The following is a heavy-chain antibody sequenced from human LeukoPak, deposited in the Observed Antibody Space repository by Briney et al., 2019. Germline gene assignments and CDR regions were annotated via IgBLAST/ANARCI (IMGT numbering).Heavy chain of an antibody. CDR3: SKDRPRSSFDY. CDR2: ISSDGIHT. J-gene: IGHJ4*02. Sequence: GGSLRLSWAASGFTFSSNTMNWVRQAPGKGLEWVSSISSDGIHTFYADPVKGRFTISRDNAKNSLYLQMNSLRDEDTAVYYCSKDRPRSSFDYWGQGILVTVSS. D-gene: IGHD6-6*01. CDR1: GFTFSSNT. V-gene: IGHV3-21*01.